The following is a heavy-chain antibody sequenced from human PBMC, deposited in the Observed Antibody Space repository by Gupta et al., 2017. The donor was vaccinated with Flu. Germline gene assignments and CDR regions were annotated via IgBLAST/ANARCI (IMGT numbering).Heavy chain of an antibody. Sequence: QVRLQESGPGLVKPLQTLSLTCTVSGDSVSSGDYYWNWVRQPAGKGLEWIGRIYASGATYYNAALNSRVTMSIETSKNQLSLKLISVTAADTAVYYCARVQSGGNWFDSWGQGTLVTVSS. CDR3: ARVQSGGNWFDS. D-gene: IGHD2-15*01. CDR2: IYASGAT. V-gene: IGHV4-61*02. J-gene: IGHJ5*01. CDR1: GDSVSSGDYY.